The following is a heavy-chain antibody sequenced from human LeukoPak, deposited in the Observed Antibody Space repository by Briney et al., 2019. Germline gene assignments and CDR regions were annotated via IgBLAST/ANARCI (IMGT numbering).Heavy chain of an antibody. V-gene: IGHV1-69*06. D-gene: IGHD2-2*01. CDR2: IIPIFGTA. Sequence: SVKASCKAARCIFSRYSISGVRPAPAQGLQWMGRIIPIFGTANYAQKFQGRVTITADKSTSKAYMELSSLRSEDTAVYYCAIGGSTSPVRLGGQYYFDYWGEGTLVSVS. CDR1: RCIFSRYS. CDR3: AIGGSTSPVRLGGQYYFDY. J-gene: IGHJ4*02.